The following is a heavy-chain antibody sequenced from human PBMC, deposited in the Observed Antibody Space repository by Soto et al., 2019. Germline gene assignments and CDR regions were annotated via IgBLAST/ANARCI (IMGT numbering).Heavy chain of an antibody. D-gene: IGHD1-1*01. V-gene: IGHV1-18*01. CDR3: ARGVADWKIWDSEVFFDY. J-gene: IGHJ4*02. Sequence: QVQLVQSGGEVKKPGASVKVSCKASGHKFTNFGITWVRQAPGQGLEWMGWISAYNGNSNFGQKCQGRVTMTTDTSTSTSYMELRSLRPDDTAIYYCARGVADWKIWDSEVFFDYWGQGTLVTVSS. CDR2: ISAYNGNS. CDR1: GHKFTNFG.